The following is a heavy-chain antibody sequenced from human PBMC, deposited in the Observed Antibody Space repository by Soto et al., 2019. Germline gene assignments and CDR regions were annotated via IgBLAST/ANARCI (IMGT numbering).Heavy chain of an antibody. CDR3: ARHSPDFDWLSQFDY. CDR2: IFYSGST. CDR1: GGSISSSSYY. D-gene: IGHD3-9*01. Sequence: SETLSLTCTVSGGSISSSSYYWGWIRQPPGKGLEWIGSIFYSGSTYYNPSLKSRVTISVDTSKNQFSLKLTSVTAADTAVYYCARHSPDFDWLSQFDYWGQGTLVTVSS. J-gene: IGHJ4*02. V-gene: IGHV4-39*01.